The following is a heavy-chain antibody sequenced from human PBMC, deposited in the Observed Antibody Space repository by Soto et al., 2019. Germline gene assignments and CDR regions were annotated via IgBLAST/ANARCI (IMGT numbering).Heavy chain of an antibody. D-gene: IGHD6-19*01. V-gene: IGHV4-31*03. J-gene: IGHJ3*01. Sequence: QVQLQESGPGLVKPSQTLSLTCTVSGGSINSDGYYWSWIRQHPGKGLEWIGYIHYSGNTYYNPSLKSRITISIDTSKNQFSLQLSSVTVADTAVYFCARDSLDSSVNFMRHPDAFDVWGQGTGVAVSS. CDR2: IHYSGNT. CDR3: ARDSLDSSVNFMRHPDAFDV. CDR1: GGSINSDGYY.